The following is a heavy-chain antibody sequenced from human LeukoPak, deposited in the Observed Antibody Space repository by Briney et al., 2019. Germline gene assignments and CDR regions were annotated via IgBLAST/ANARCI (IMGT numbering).Heavy chain of an antibody. CDR2: IDYSGST. D-gene: IGHD1-26*01. J-gene: IGHJ3*02. CDR1: GGTISRYY. Sequence: SGTLSLTCTVSGGTISRYYWSWIRQPPGKGLEWIAYIDYSGSTNYNPPLKSRLTISLDASKNQFSLKLSSVTAADTAVYYCARDRRRDLLHAFDIWGQGTMVTVSS. V-gene: IGHV4-59*01. CDR3: ARDRRRDLLHAFDI.